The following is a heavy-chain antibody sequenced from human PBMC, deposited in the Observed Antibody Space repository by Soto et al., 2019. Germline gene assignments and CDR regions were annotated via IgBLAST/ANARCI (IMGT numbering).Heavy chain of an antibody. Sequence: PSETLSLTCTVSGGSISSGDYYWSWIRQPPGKGLEWIGYIYYSGSTYYNPSLKSRVTISVDTSKNQFSLKLSSVTAADTAVYYCAREGRDGNEPIPPIDYWGQGTLVTVSS. CDR3: AREGRDGNEPIPPIDY. CDR2: IYYSGST. D-gene: IGHD3-10*01. V-gene: IGHV4-30-4*01. CDR1: GGSISSGDYY. J-gene: IGHJ4*02.